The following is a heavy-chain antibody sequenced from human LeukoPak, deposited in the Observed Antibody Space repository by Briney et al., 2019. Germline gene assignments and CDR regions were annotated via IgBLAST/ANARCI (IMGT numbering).Heavy chain of an antibody. CDR2: ISAYNGNT. Sequence: ASVKVSCKASGYTFTSYGISWVRQARGQGLEWMGWISAYNGNTNYAQKLQGRVTMTTDTSTSTAYMELRSLRSDDTAVYYCARVPPYDSSGYRFDYWGQGTLVTVSS. CDR3: ARVPPYDSSGYRFDY. J-gene: IGHJ4*02. V-gene: IGHV1-18*01. CDR1: GYTFTSYG. D-gene: IGHD3-22*01.